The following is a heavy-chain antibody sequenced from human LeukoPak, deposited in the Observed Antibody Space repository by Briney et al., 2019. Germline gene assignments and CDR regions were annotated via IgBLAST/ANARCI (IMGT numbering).Heavy chain of an antibody. CDR1: GFTFSNFA. CDR3: AKVGAKESYYHY. CDR2: ISDDGGAT. V-gene: IGHV3-23*01. J-gene: IGHJ4*02. Sequence: GGSLRLSCAVSGFTFSNFAMSWVRQAPGKGLEWVSTISDDGGATCYADSVRDRFTISRDNSKNTLYLQMNTLRAEDTALYYCAKVGAKESYYHYWGQGTLVTVSS. D-gene: IGHD3-10*01.